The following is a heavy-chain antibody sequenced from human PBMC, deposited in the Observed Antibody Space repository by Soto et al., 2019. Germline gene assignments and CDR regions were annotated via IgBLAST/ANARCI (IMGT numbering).Heavy chain of an antibody. J-gene: IGHJ4*02. D-gene: IGHD3-16*01. CDR3: ATEPGGDFDH. V-gene: IGHV1-24*01. CDR1: GYTLPELT. CDR2: FDPDHDKT. Sequence: QVHLEQSGAEVRRPGASVKVSCKVSGYTLPELTLHWVRLTPGKGLDWIGGFDPDHDKTVYAQKFQGRVTMTEDRSTDTTYMALRSLTFEDTAIYFCATEPGGDFDHWGQGVLVTVAS.